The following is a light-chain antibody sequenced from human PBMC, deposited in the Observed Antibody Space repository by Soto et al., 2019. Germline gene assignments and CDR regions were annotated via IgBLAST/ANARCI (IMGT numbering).Light chain of an antibody. CDR2: DAS. CDR3: QQYDDLPLT. CDR1: QDITIY. V-gene: IGKV1-33*01. Sequence: DIQMTQSPSSASASLGDRVTITCQASQDITIYLNWYQQKLGEAPKLLINDASNLETGVPSRFSGSGSETNFTFTITSLQPEDVARYYCQQYDDLPLTFGGGTKVDIK. J-gene: IGKJ4*01.